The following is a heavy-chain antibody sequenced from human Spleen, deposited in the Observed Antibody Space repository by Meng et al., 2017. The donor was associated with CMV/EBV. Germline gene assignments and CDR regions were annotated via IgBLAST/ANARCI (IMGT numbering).Heavy chain of an antibody. V-gene: IGHV3-23*03. CDR3: AKGPNWFDP. J-gene: IGHJ5*02. CDR1: GFIFSSYA. Sequence: LSCAASGFIFSSYAMSWVRQAPGKGLEWVSLINSDSSRTHYADSVKGRFTISRDNSENTVYLQMNNLRAEDTAVYYCAKGPNWFDPWGQGALVTVSS. CDR2: INSDSSRT.